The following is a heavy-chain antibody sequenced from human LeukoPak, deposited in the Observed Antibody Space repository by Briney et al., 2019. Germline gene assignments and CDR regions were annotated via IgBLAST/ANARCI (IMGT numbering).Heavy chain of an antibody. CDR1: GGSISSYYW. CDR3: ARIRRSGNDRLYFDY. D-gene: IGHD5-12*01. Sequence: TLSLTCTVSGGSISSYYWSWIRQPPGKALEWLARIDWDDDKYYSTSLKTRLTISKDTSKNQVVLTMTNMDPVDTATYYCARIRRSGNDRLYFDYWGQGTLVTVSS. V-gene: IGHV2-70*11. CDR2: IDWDDDK. J-gene: IGHJ4*02.